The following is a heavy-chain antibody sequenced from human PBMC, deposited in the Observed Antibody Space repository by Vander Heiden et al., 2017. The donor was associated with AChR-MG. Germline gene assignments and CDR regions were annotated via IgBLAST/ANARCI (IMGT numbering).Heavy chain of an antibody. Sequence: QVQLVPSGAEVQKPGASVKASCQASGYTLTGYYMHSLRQAPGQGLEWMGIINPSGGSTSYAQKFQGRVTMTRDTSTSTVYMELSSLRSEDTAVYYCAGDGTRIAAAGGSFDYWGQGTLVTVSS. CDR1: GYTLTGYY. CDR2: INPSGGST. J-gene: IGHJ4*02. V-gene: IGHV1-46*01. D-gene: IGHD6-13*01. CDR3: AGDGTRIAAAGGSFDY.